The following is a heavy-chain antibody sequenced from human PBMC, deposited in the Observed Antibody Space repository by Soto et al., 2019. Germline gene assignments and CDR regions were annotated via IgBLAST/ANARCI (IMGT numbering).Heavy chain of an antibody. D-gene: IGHD2-21*01. CDR3: ARFLVDSYYYYYGMDV. CDR2: INHSGST. Sequence: PSETLSLTCAVYGGSFSGYYWSWIRQPPGKGLEWIGEINHSGSTNYNPSLKSRVPISVDTSKNQFSLKLSSVTAADTAVYYCARFLVDSYYYYYGMDVWGQGTTVTVSS. V-gene: IGHV4-34*01. CDR1: GGSFSGYY. J-gene: IGHJ6*02.